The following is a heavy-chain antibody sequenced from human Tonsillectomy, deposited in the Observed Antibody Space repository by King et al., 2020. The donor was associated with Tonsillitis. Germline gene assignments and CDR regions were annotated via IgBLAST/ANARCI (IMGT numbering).Heavy chain of an antibody. J-gene: IGHJ6*02. CDR2: ISGSGDST. CDR3: AKDQCSGGSCYYDMDV. D-gene: IGHD2-15*01. V-gene: IGHV3-23*04. Sequence: DVQLVESGGGLVQPGGSLRLSCAASAFTFSNYAMSWVRQAPGKGLEWVSIISGSGDSTYYADSVKGRFTISRDNSKNPLNLQMTSLRAEETAVYYCAKDQCSGGSCYYDMDVWGQGTTVTVSS. CDR1: AFTFSNYA.